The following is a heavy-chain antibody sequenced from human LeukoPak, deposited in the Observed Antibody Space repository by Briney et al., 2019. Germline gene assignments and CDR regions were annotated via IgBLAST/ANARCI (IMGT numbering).Heavy chain of an antibody. CDR2: ISSSSSYI. V-gene: IGHV3-21*01. CDR1: GFTFSSYS. J-gene: IGHJ6*03. D-gene: IGHD3-3*01. Sequence: PGGSLRLSCAASGFTFSSYSMNWVRQAPGKGLEWVSSISSSSSYIYYADSVKGRFTISRDNAKNSLYLQMNSLRAEDTAVYYCARTPLTDFWSGPGGYYMDIWGKGTTVTVSS. CDR3: ARTPLTDFWSGPGGYYMDI.